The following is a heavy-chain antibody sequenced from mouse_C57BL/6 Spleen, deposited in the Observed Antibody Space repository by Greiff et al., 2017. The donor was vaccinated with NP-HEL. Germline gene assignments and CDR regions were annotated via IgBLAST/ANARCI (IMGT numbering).Heavy chain of an antibody. Sequence: VQLQQSGAELVRPGASVKLSCTASGFNIKDDYMHWVKQRPEQGPEWIGWIDPENGDTEYASKFQGKATITADTSSNTAYLQLSSLTSEDTAVYYCTVYDGSSAYWGQGTLVTVSA. CDR1: GFNIKDDY. CDR3: TVYDGSSAY. CDR2: IDPENGDT. J-gene: IGHJ3*01. D-gene: IGHD2-3*01. V-gene: IGHV14-4*01.